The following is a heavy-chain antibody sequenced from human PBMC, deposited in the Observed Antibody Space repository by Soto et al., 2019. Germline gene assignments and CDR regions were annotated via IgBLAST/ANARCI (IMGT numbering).Heavy chain of an antibody. V-gene: IGHV4-31*03. J-gene: IGHJ6*02. CDR1: GGSISSGGYY. CDR3: ARDRVALDPYYYYYGMDS. CDR2: IYYSGST. D-gene: IGHD3-10*01. Sequence: SETLSLTCTVSGGSISSGGYYWSWIRQHPGKGLEWIGYIYYSGSTYYNPSLKSRVTISVDTSKNQFSLKLSSVTAADTAVYYCARDRVALDPYYYYYGMDSWGQGNTATFS.